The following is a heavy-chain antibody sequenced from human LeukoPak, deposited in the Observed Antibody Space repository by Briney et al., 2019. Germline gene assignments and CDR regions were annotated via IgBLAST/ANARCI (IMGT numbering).Heavy chain of an antibody. D-gene: IGHD2-2*01. CDR2: ISHSGGT. CDR1: GDSISSGTYS. CDR3: ARGLIVPSTIFDY. V-gene: IGHV4-30-2*01. Sequence: PSETLSLTCAVSGDSISSGTYSWTWIRQPPGKGLEWIGFISHSGGTYYNPSPKSRVTMSVDRSENQFSLKLSSVTAADTAVYYCARGLIVPSTIFDYWGQGALVTVSS. J-gene: IGHJ4*02.